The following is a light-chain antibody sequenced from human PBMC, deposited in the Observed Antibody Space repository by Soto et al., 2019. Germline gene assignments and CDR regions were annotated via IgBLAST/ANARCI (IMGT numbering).Light chain of an antibody. J-gene: IGKJ4*01. CDR2: GAS. Sequence: EIVLTQSPGTLSLSPGERATLSCRASQPISSHNYLAWYQQKPGEAPRLLIYGASRRATGISDRFSGSGSGTDFTLTISRLEPEDFAVYYCQQYDNSPLTFGGGTKVEIK. V-gene: IGKV3-20*01. CDR1: QPISSHNY. CDR3: QQYDNSPLT.